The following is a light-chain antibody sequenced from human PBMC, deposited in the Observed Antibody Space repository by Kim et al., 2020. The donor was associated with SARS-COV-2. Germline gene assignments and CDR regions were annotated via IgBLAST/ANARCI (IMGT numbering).Light chain of an antibody. V-gene: IGLV3-1*01. CDR2: QNT. J-gene: IGLJ3*02. Sequence: SYELTQPPSVSVSPGQTASITCSGDTLGNKYACWFQQKPGQSPVLVIYQNTKRPSGIPERFSGSNSGNTATLTISGTQALDEADYYCQAWDTNSGVFGGGTKLTVL. CDR1: TLGNKY. CDR3: QAWDTNSGV.